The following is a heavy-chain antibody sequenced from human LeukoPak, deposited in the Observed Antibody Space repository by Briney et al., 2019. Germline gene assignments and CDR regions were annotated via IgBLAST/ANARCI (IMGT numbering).Heavy chain of an antibody. CDR3: ASTMVRGVP. CDR1: GFSFSVYW. CDR2: INSDGSST. V-gene: IGHV3-74*01. D-gene: IGHD3-10*01. J-gene: IGHJ5*02. Sequence: GGSLRLSCAASGFSFSVYWMHWVRQAPGKGLVWVSRINSDGSSTSYADSVKGRFTISRDNAKNTLYLQMDSLRAEDTAVYYCASTMVRGVPWGQGTLVTVSS.